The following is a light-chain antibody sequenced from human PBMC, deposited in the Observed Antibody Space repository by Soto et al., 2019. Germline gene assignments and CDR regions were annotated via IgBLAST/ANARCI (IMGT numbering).Light chain of an antibody. CDR3: QQRSNWPIT. CDR2: DAS. CDR1: QTIRSTS. Sequence: GVRATLACRASQTIRSTSLTWYQQKPGLAPRLLICDASSRATSIPDRFSGGGSGTDFTLTLSSLEPEDFVVYYCQQRSNWPITFGQGTRLEIK. J-gene: IGKJ5*01. V-gene: IGKV3D-20*02.